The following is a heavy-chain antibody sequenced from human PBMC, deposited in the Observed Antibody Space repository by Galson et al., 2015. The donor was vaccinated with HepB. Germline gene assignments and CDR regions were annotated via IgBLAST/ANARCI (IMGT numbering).Heavy chain of an antibody. CDR3: AKENTARRGPGAFDI. D-gene: IGHD6-6*01. J-gene: IGHJ3*02. V-gene: IGHV3-23*01. Sequence: SLRLSCAASGFTFSIYAMTWVRQAPGKGLEWVSAISGSGGSTYYADSAKGRFTISRDNSKNTLYLQRNSLRAEDTAVYYCAKENTARRGPGAFDIWGQGTMVTVSS. CDR2: ISGSGGST. CDR1: GFTFSIYA.